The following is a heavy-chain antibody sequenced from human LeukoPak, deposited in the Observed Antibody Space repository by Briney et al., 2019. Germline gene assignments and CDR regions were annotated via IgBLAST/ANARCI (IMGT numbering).Heavy chain of an antibody. CDR2: IYTSGST. J-gene: IGHJ4*02. CDR1: GNSFGDYY. CDR3: ARGQRTVVTLFDY. Sequence: SETLSLTCTVSGNSFGDYYWSWIRQPAGKGLEWIGRIYTSGSTTYNPSLKSRVTMSVDTSKSQFSLNLMSVTAADTAVYYCARGQRTVVTLFDYWGQGTLVTVSP. V-gene: IGHV4-4*07. D-gene: IGHD4-23*01.